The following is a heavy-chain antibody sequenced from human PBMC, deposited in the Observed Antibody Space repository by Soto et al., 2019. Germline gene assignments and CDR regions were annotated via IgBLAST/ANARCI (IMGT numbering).Heavy chain of an antibody. Sequence: QVQLVQSGAEVKKPGASVKVSCKASGYTFTSHDINWMRQTTGQGLEWMGWMNPNSGHTNYAQKFQGRVTMTRDTSINTAYMELTNLRSEDTAIYYCASDMSTTWGQGTLDTVSS. CDR1: GYTFTSHD. CDR3: ASDMSTT. V-gene: IGHV1-8*01. J-gene: IGHJ5*02. CDR2: MNPNSGHT. D-gene: IGHD2-2*01.